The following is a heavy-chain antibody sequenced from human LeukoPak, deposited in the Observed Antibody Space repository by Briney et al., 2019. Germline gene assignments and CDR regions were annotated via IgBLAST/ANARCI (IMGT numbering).Heavy chain of an antibody. V-gene: IGHV3-53*01. CDR2: IYNDGST. Sequence: GGSLRLSCAASGLXVSSSYMSWVRQAPGKGLEWVSIIYNDGSTYYADSMKGRFTISRDNSKNTLYLQVNSLRAEDTAMYYCARNILFAFDIWGQGTMVTVSS. D-gene: IGHD2/OR15-2a*01. CDR1: GLXVSSSY. CDR3: ARNILFAFDI. J-gene: IGHJ3*02.